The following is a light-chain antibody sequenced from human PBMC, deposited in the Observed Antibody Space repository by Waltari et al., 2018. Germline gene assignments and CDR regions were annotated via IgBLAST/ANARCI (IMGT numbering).Light chain of an antibody. CDR1: QGISNY. CDR2: DAS. CDR3: LQYNSAPFT. V-gene: IGKV1-17*01. J-gene: IGKJ3*01. Sequence: DIQMTQSPSSLSASVGDRVNIPCRASQGISNYLNWYQQKPGKAPKRLIYDASSLQSGVPSRFSGSGSGTVFTLTISSLQPEDFATYYCLQYNSAPFTFGPGTKLDIK.